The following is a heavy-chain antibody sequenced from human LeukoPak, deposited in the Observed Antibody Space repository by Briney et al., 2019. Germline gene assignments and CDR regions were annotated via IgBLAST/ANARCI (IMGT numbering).Heavy chain of an antibody. Sequence: TGESLLISCKGSGCIFTSYWIGWVRQLPGKGLEWMGIIYPGDSDTRYSPSFQGQVTISADKSISTAYLQWSSLKASDTAMYYCARHTEDYGDYYFDYWGQGTLVTVSS. CDR1: GCIFTSYW. CDR3: ARHTEDYGDYYFDY. V-gene: IGHV5-51*01. J-gene: IGHJ4*02. CDR2: IYPGDSDT. D-gene: IGHD4-17*01.